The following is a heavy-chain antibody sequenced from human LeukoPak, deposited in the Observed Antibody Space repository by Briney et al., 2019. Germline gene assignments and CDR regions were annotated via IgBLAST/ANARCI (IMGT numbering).Heavy chain of an antibody. CDR2: INHSGST. D-gene: IGHD2-21*02. CDR1: GGSFSGYY. V-gene: IGHV4-34*01. Sequence: PSETLSLTCAVYGGSFSGYYWSWIRQPPGKGLEWIGEINHSGSTNYNPSLKSRVTISVDTSKNQFSLKLSSVTAADTAVYYCARCGGDCRNWGQGTQVTVSS. J-gene: IGHJ4*02. CDR3: ARCGGDCRN.